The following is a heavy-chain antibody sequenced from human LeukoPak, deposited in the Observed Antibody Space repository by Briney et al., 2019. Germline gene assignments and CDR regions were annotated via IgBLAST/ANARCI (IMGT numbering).Heavy chain of an antibody. CDR1: GFTFSNYA. D-gene: IGHD1-20*01. V-gene: IGHV3-30-3*01. J-gene: IGHJ4*02. CDR2: ISYDGSNK. Sequence: GGSLRLSCAASGFTFSNYAMHWVRQAPGKGLEWVAVISYDGSNKYYADSVKGRFTISRDNSKNTLYLQMNGLRAEDTAVYYCFFPGITGKVYWGQGILVTVSS. CDR3: FFPGITGKVY.